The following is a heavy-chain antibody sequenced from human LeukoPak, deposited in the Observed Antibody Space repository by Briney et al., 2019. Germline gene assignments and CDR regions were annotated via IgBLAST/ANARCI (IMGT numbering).Heavy chain of an antibody. V-gene: IGHV3-23*01. Sequence: GGSLRLSCAASAFTFRSCAMIWVRQAPGKGLEWVSGISGSGGSTYYSDSAKGRFTISRDNSNNTLYLQMNSLRAEDTAVYYCAKNRGNYYYFDYWGQGTLVTVSS. CDR3: AKNRGNYYYFDY. J-gene: IGHJ4*02. CDR2: ISGSGGST. D-gene: IGHD4-11*01. CDR1: AFTFRSCA.